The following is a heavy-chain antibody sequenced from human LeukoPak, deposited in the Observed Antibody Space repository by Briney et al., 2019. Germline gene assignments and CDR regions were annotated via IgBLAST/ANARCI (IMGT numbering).Heavy chain of an antibody. CDR3: ARDAAIFDSSGYYFLW. CDR2: ITPMFGTA. V-gene: IGHV1-69*13. D-gene: IGHD3-22*01. CDR1: GGTFSRSG. J-gene: IGHJ4*02. Sequence: SVKVSCKASGGTFSRSGISWVRQAPGQGLEWMGGITPMFGTANYAQKFQGRVTITADESTSTAYLELTSLRTEDTAIYYCARDAAIFDSSGYYFLWWGQGALVTVSS.